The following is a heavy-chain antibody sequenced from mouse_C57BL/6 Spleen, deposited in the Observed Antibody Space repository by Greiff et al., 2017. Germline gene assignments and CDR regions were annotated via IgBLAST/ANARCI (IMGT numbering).Heavy chain of an antibody. CDR2: INPNNGGT. D-gene: IGHD1-1*01. V-gene: IGHV1-22*01. J-gene: IGHJ3*01. CDR3: ALDYYGPWFAY. CDR1: GYTFTDYN. Sequence: EVQLQQSGPELVKPGASVKMSCKASGYTFTDYNMHWVKQSHGKSLEWIGYINPNNGGTSYNQKFKGKATLTVNKSSSTAYMELRSLTSEDSAVYYCALDYYGPWFAYGGQGTLVTVSA.